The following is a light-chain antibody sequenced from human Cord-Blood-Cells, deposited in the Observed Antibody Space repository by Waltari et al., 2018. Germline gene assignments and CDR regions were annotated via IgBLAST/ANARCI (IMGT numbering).Light chain of an antibody. CDR2: DAS. V-gene: IGKV3-11*01. CDR3: QQRSNWPMYT. Sequence: IVLTQSRATLSLSPGERATPSCRASQSVSSYLAWYHQKPGQAPRLLIYDASNRATGIPARFSGSGSGTDFTLTISSLEPEDFAVYYCQQRSNWPMYTFGQGTKLEIK. CDR1: QSVSSY. J-gene: IGKJ2*01.